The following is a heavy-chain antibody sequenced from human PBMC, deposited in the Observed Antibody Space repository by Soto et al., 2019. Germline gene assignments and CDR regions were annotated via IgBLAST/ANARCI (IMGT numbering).Heavy chain of an antibody. CDR1: GGSFSGYY. D-gene: IGHD6-19*01. Sequence: QVQLQQWGAGLLKPSETLSLTCAVYGGSFSGYYWSWIRQPPGKGLEWIGEINHSGSTNYNPSLKSRVTISVDTSKNQFSLKLSSVTAADTAVYYCAWTRKDSSGGYEDYWGQGTLVTVSS. CDR3: AWTRKDSSGGYEDY. V-gene: IGHV4-34*01. CDR2: INHSGST. J-gene: IGHJ4*02.